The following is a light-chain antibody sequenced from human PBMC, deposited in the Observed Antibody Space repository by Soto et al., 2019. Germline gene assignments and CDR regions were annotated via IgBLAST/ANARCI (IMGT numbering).Light chain of an antibody. CDR1: QGISSY. J-gene: IGKJ2*01. CDR2: AAS. Sequence: DIQLTQSPSFLSASVGDRVTITCRASQGISSYLDWYQQKPGKAPKLLIYAASTLQSGVPSRFSGSGSGTEFTLTISIVQPEDFATYYCQQLNSYIDTVRQGIKLEIK. CDR3: QQLNSYIDT. V-gene: IGKV1-9*01.